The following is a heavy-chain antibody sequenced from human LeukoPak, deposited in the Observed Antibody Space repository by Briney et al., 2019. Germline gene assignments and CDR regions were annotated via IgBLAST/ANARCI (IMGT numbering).Heavy chain of an antibody. Sequence: SETLSLTCTVSGGSISSYYWSWIRQSPGKGLEWIGYISYSGSTNYNPSLKSRVSMSVNTSKNQFSLNLSSLTAADTAVYYCASFLLRAWYFDLWGRGTLVAVSS. CDR1: GGSISSYY. J-gene: IGHJ2*01. CDR3: ASFLLRAWYFDL. V-gene: IGHV4-59*01. CDR2: ISYSGST. D-gene: IGHD2-15*01.